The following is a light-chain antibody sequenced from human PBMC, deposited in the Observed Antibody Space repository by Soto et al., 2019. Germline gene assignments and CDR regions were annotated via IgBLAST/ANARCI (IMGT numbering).Light chain of an antibody. V-gene: IGKV3-15*01. J-gene: IGKJ1*01. Sequence: EVVMTQSPATLSLSPGERATLSCSASQSVSSNLAWYQQKPGQAPGLLIDGASTRATGIPARFSGSGSGTEFTLTIRSLQSEDFAVYYGQQYKNWPTWTFGQGTKVDIK. CDR2: GAS. CDR1: QSVSSN. CDR3: QQYKNWPTWT.